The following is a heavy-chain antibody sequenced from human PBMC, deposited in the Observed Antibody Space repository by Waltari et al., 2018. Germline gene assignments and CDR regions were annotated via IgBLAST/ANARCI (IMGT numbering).Heavy chain of an antibody. D-gene: IGHD3-10*01. CDR3: ARDLSFGSLDY. V-gene: IGHV3-33*07. CDR1: WFSVRNYG. CDR2: IWYDGTKA. Sequence: QVHLVESGGSVVQPGTSLRLSCAAVWFSVRNYGMFWVRQSPGKGLEWVALIWYDGTKANYEDSVKGRFTISKDNSKNTLFLQMNSLRDGDTAVYFCARDLSFGSLDYGGQGTLVTVSS. J-gene: IGHJ4*02.